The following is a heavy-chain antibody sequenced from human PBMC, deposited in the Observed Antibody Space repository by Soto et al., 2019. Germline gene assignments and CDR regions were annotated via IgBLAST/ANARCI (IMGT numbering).Heavy chain of an antibody. Sequence: SETLSLTCAVYGGSFSGYYWSWIRQPPGKGVEWIGEINHSGSTNYNPSLKSRVTISVDTSNNHFSLRLSSVTAADTAVYYCARGLSPYYYVSPFDPWGQGTLVTVSS. CDR3: ARGLSPYYYVSPFDP. J-gene: IGHJ5*02. CDR2: INHSGST. D-gene: IGHD3-10*01. V-gene: IGHV4-34*01. CDR1: GGSFSGYY.